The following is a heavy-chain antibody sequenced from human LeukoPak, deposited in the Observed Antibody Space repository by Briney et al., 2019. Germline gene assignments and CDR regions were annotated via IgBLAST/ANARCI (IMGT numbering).Heavy chain of an antibody. D-gene: IGHD2-2*02. CDR1: GFTFSSYA. J-gene: IGHJ4*02. CDR2: ISGSGNST. CDR3: AKGPYCSSTSCYTIGSFDY. V-gene: IGHV3-23*01. Sequence: GGSLRLSCAASGFTFSSYAMSWVRQAPGKGLEWVSAISGSGNSTNYADSVKGRFTISRDNFKNTLYLHMNSLRAEDTAVYYCAKGPYCSSTSCYTIGSFDYWGQGTLVSVSS.